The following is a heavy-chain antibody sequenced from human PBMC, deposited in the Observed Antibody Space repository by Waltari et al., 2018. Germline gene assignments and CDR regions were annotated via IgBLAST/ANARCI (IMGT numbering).Heavy chain of an antibody. CDR1: GVSITSNRHY. D-gene: IGHD5-12*01. Sequence: QLQLQESGPRLVRPSETLSLICRVSGVSITSNRHYWAWIRQSPGQGLEWIGTVSYSGTTYTSPSLKSRVSGSRDTSKSQVSLILGSVTAADMAVYYCATYIGASVGTAAFDVWGQGTMVTVSS. J-gene: IGHJ3*01. V-gene: IGHV4-39*01. CDR3: ATYIGASVGTAAFDV. CDR2: VSYSGTT.